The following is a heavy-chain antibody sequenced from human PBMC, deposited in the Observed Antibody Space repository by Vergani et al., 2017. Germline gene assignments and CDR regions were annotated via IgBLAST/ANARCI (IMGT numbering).Heavy chain of an antibody. V-gene: IGHV3-43*01. Sequence: EVQLVESGGGLVQPGRSLRLSCAASGFTFDDYTMHWVRQAPGKGLEWVSLISWDGGSTYYADSVKGRFTISRDNSKNSLYLQMNSLRTEDTALYYCAKDRGKGLRLWGVYYYYYMDVWGKGTTVTVSS. D-gene: IGHD5-12*01. CDR2: ISWDGGST. CDR3: AKDRGKGLRLWGVYYYYYMDV. J-gene: IGHJ6*03. CDR1: GFTFDDYT.